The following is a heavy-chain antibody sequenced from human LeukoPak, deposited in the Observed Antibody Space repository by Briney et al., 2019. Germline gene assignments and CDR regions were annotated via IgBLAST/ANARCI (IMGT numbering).Heavy chain of an antibody. V-gene: IGHV3-21*01. Sequence: KPGGSLRLSCAASGFTSSSYTMNWVRQAPGKGLEWVSSISSSSSYIYYADSVKGRFTISRDNAKNSLFLQMNSLRAEDTAVYYCARGQGLQLKSGSDYWGQGTLVTVSS. CDR3: ARGQGLQLKSGSDY. J-gene: IGHJ4*02. CDR1: GFTSSSYT. D-gene: IGHD5-24*01. CDR2: ISSSSSYI.